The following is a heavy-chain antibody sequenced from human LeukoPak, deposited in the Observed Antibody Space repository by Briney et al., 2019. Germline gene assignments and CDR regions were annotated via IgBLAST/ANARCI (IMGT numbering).Heavy chain of an antibody. D-gene: IGHD3-22*01. V-gene: IGHV1-18*01. J-gene: IGHJ6*03. CDR3: ARVRVTMIVGYYYYYMDV. CDR1: GYTFSNYG. CDR2: ISGYNGNT. Sequence: ASVKVSCKASGYTFSNYGISWVRQAPGQGLEWMGWISGYNGNTKYAQKFQGRVTVTTDTSTSTAYMELRSLTSDDTAVHYCARVRVTMIVGYYYYYMDVWGKGTTVTVSS.